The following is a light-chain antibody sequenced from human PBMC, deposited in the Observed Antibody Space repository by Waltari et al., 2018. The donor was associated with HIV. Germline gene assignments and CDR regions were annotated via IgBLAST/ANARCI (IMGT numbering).Light chain of an antibody. V-gene: IGLV1-40*01. CDR2: GIR. CDR1: SSNIGTGHD. CDR3: QSYDSTLNGYV. J-gene: IGLJ1*01. Sequence: QSVLTQPPSVPGALGQRITIACTGTSSNIGTGHDVHRYQQLPGRAPNVVLHGIRHRPSGVPDRFSAYKSGTSASLTITGLQAEDEADYYCQSYDSTLNGYVFGAGTKVTVL.